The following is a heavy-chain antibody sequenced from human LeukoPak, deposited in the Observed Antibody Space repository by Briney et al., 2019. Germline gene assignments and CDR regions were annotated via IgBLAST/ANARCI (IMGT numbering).Heavy chain of an antibody. CDR1: GFTFSSYA. CDR2: ISYDGSNK. J-gene: IGHJ4*02. D-gene: IGHD1-1*01. Sequence: GGSLRLSCAASGFTFSSYALHWVRQAPGKGLEWVAVISYDGSNKYYADSVKGRFTISRDNSKNTLYLQMNSLRAEDTAVYYCANLGERVAFDYWGQGTLVTVSS. CDR3: ANLGERVAFDY. V-gene: IGHV3-30-3*01.